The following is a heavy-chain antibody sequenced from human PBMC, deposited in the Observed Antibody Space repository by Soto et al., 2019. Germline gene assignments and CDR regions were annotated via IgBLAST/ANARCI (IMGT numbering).Heavy chain of an antibody. D-gene: IGHD2-15*01. CDR3: AKEHTPWQLPLAAAFDI. V-gene: IGHV3-23*01. CDR1: GFTFSSHA. CDR2: ISGSGGST. J-gene: IGHJ3*02. Sequence: PGGSLRLSCAASGFTFSSHALSWVRQAPGRGLEWVSAISGSGGSTSDADSVKGRFTISRDNSKNTLYLQMNSLRAEDTAVYYCAKEHTPWQLPLAAAFDIWGQGTMVTVSS.